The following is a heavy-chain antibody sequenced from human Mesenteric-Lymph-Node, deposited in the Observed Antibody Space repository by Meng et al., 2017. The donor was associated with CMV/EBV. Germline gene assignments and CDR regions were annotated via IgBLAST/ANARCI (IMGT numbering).Heavy chain of an antibody. D-gene: IGHD1-26*01. J-gene: IGHJ6*02. CDR1: GYNFTSYD. V-gene: IGHV1-8*01. CDR3: ARWELGPDYYYGMDV. CDR2: MNPNSGNR. Sequence: ASVKVSCKASGYNFTSYDINWVRQATGQGLEWMGWMNPNSGNRGYEQKFQGRVTMTRNTSISTAYMELSSLRSEDTAVYYCARWELGPDYYYGMDVWGQGTTVTVSS.